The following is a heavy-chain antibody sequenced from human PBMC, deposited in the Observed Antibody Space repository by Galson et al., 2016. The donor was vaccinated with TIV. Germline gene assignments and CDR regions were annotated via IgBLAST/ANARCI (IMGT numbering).Heavy chain of an antibody. CDR1: GFTFNNYG. CDR3: ARRKNYGGDAFDL. D-gene: IGHD4-23*01. Sequence: SLRLSCAASGFTFNNYGMNWVRQAPGKGLEWVSGISGSGGITYLADSVKGRFTISRDNSKDTLYLHMNSLRAEDTAVYFCARRKNYGGDAFDLWGQGTMFTVSS. V-gene: IGHV3-23*01. CDR2: ISGSGGIT. J-gene: IGHJ3*01.